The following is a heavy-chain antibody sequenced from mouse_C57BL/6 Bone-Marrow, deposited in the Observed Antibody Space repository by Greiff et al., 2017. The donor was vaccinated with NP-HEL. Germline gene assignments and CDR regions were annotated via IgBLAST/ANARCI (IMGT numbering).Heavy chain of an antibody. J-gene: IGHJ2*01. V-gene: IGHV6-3*01. D-gene: IGHD2-3*01. CDR1: GFTFSNYW. Sequence: EVNLVESGGGLVQPGGSMKLSCVASGFTFSNYWMNWVRQSPEKGLEWVAQIRLKSDNYATHYAESVKGRFTISRDDSKSSVYLQMNNLRAEDTGIYYCTEDDDYFDYWGQGTTLTVSS. CDR2: IRLKSDNYAT. CDR3: TEDDDYFDY.